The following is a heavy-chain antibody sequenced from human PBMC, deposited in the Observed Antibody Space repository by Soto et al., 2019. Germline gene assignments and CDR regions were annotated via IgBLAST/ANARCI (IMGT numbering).Heavy chain of an antibody. V-gene: IGHV6-1*01. CDR1: GDSVSSNSAA. CDR3: ARDRYWGHPQQGWYFDL. J-gene: IGHJ2*01. D-gene: IGHD7-27*01. CDR2: TYYRSKWYN. Sequence: SQTLSLTCAISGDSVSSNSAAWNWIRQSPSRGLEWLGRTYYRSKWYNDYAVSVKSRITINPDTSKNQFSLQLNSVTPEDTAVYYCARDRYWGHPQQGWYFDLWGRGTLVTVSS.